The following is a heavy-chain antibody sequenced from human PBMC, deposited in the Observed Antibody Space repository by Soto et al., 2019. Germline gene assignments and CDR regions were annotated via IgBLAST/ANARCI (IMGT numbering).Heavy chain of an antibody. V-gene: IGHV3-23*01. Sequence: GGSLRLSCAASGFTFSSYAMSWVRQAPGKGLEWVSAISGSGGSTYYADSVKGRFTISRDNSKNTLYLQMNSLRAEDTAVYYWAKIFSVAGPYYYYGMDVWGQGTTVTVSS. J-gene: IGHJ6*02. CDR1: GFTFSSYA. CDR2: ISGSGGST. CDR3: AKIFSVAGPYYYYGMDV. D-gene: IGHD6-19*01.